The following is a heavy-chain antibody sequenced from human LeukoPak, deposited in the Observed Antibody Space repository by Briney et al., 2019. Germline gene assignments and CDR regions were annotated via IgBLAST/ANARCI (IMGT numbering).Heavy chain of an antibody. CDR1: GGSISSYY. V-gene: IGHV4-59*08. J-gene: IGHJ6*02. D-gene: IGHD1-14*01. CDR3: ARHTDNIRFAMDV. CDR2: IYYSGST. Sequence: PSETLSLTCTVSGGSISSYYWSWIRQPPGKGLEWIGYIYYSGSTNYNPSLKSRVTISVDTSKNQFSLKLSSVTAADTAVYYCARHTDNIRFAMDVWGLGTTVTVSS.